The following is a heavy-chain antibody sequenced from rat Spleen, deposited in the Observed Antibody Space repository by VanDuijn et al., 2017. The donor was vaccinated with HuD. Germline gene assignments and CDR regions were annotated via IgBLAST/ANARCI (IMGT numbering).Heavy chain of an antibody. D-gene: IGHD1-10*01. J-gene: IGHJ2*01. CDR1: DYSITSNY. CDR2: ISYSGST. Sequence: EVQLQESGPGLVKPSQSLSLTCSVTDYSITSNYWDWIRKFPGNKMEWSGHISYSGSTNYNPSLKSRISITRETSKNQFFLPLNSVTTEDTATYYCARRRGQVYNNYFDYWGQGVMVTVSS. V-gene: IGHV3-1*01. CDR3: ARRRGQVYNNYFDY.